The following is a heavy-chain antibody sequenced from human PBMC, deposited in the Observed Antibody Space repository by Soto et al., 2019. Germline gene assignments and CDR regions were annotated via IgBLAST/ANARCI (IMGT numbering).Heavy chain of an antibody. J-gene: IGHJ4*02. Sequence: GGSLRLSCAASGFTFSSYGMHWVRQAPGKGLEWVAVIWYDGSNKYYAAPVKGRFTISRDDSKNTLYLQMNSLKTEDTAVYYCTTVGYYGSGSYLAPYFNYWGQGTLVTVSS. CDR2: IWYDGSNK. CDR3: TTVGYYGSGSYLAPYFNY. D-gene: IGHD3-10*01. CDR1: GFTFSSYG. V-gene: IGHV3-33*01.